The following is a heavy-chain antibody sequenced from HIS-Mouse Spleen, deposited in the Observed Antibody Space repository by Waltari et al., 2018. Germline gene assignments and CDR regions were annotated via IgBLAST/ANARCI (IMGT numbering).Heavy chain of an antibody. CDR2: IYYSGGH. Sequence: QLQLQESGPGLVKPSETLSLTCTVSGGSISSSSYYWGWIRQPPGKGLEWIGSIYYSGGHYNNPSLKGRVTISVDTSKSQFSLKLSSVTAADTAVYYCASNEKRWYPLDWGQGTLVTVSS. D-gene: IGHD2-2*01. J-gene: IGHJ4*02. CDR3: ASNEKRWYPLD. V-gene: IGHV4-39*07. CDR1: GGSISSSSYY.